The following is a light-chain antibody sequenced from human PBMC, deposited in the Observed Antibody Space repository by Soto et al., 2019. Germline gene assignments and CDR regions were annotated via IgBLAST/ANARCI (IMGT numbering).Light chain of an antibody. CDR2: EVS. Sequence: QSVLTQPASVSGSPGQSITISCTGTNSDVGYYNYVSWYEQHPGKAPKLMIYEVSNRPSGVSSRFSGSKSGNTASLTISGLQAEDEADYYCSSYTTSSSYVFGPGTKLTVL. CDR1: NSDVGYYNY. V-gene: IGLV2-14*01. J-gene: IGLJ1*01. CDR3: SSYTTSSSYV.